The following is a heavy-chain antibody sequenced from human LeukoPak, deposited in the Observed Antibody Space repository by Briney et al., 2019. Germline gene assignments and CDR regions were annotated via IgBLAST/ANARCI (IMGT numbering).Heavy chain of an antibody. J-gene: IGHJ4*02. V-gene: IGHV3-11*01. CDR1: GFIISDYS. CDR2: MSTGGKTI. CDR3: ARGLPPDYFDY. Sequence: GGSLRLSCAASGFIISDYSMSWIRQTPGKGLEWLSYMSTGGKTIYYADPVKGRFTISRDNVKNSLHLQMNSLRAEDTAVYYCARGLPPDYFDYRGQGTQITVSS.